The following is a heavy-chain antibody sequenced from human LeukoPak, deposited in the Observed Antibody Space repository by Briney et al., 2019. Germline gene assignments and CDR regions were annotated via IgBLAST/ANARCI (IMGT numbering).Heavy chain of an antibody. D-gene: IGHD3-3*01. CDR2: IYHSGTT. J-gene: IGHJ4*02. Sequence: SETLSLTCAVSGVATSRGGYAWNWIRQPPGKGLEWIAYIYHSGTTYYNPSLKSRATISVDTSKNQFSLKLSSVTAADTATYYCAHRRSLRFLEYLPRAQTSRGFDYWGQGTLVTVSS. CDR1: GVATSRGGYA. CDR3: AHRRSLRFLEYLPRAQTSRGFDY. V-gene: IGHV4-30-4*07.